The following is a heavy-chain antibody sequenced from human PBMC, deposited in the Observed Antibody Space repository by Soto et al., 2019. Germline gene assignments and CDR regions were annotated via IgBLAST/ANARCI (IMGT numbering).Heavy chain of an antibody. CDR3: AMGYCSSTSCYPNWFDP. CDR1: GGSISSGGYY. Sequence: SETLSLTCTVSGGSISSGGYYWSWIRQHPGKGLEWIGYIYYSGSTYYNPSLKSRVTISVDTSKNQFSLKLSSVTAADTAVYYCAMGYCSSTSCYPNWFDPWGQGTLVTVSS. V-gene: IGHV4-31*03. CDR2: IYYSGST. D-gene: IGHD2-2*01. J-gene: IGHJ5*02.